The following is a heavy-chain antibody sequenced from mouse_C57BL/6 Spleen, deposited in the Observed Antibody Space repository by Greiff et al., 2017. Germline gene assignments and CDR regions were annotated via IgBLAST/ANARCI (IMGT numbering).Heavy chain of an antibody. CDR1: GFTFSSYA. V-gene: IGHV5-4*01. J-gene: IGHJ2*01. CDR2: ISDGGSYT. CDR3: ARDGYYALDY. D-gene: IGHD2-3*01. Sequence: DVMLVESGGGLVKPGGSLKLSCAASGFTFSSYAMSWVRQTPEKRLEWVATISDGGSYTYYPDNVKGRFTISRDNAKNNLYLQMSHLKSEDTAMYYCARDGYYALDYWGQGTTLTVSS.